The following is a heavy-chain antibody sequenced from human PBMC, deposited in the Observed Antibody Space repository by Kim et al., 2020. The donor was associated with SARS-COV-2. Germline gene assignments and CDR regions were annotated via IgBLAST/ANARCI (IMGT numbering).Heavy chain of an antibody. D-gene: IGHD3-10*01. Sequence: TGYAQKFQGRVTMTRNTSISTAYMELSSLRSEDTAVYYCARGSMVRGVGYWGQGTLVTVSS. CDR3: ARGSMVRGVGY. J-gene: IGHJ4*02. V-gene: IGHV1-8*01. CDR2: T.